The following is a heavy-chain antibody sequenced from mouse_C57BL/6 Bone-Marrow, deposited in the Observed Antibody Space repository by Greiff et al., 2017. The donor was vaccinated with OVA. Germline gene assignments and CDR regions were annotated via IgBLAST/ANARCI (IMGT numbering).Heavy chain of an antibody. Sequence: EVQLQQSGPELVKPGASVKISCKASGYSFTDYYMNWVKQSHGKSLEWIGVINPNYGTTSYNQKFKGKATLTVDQSSSTAYMQLNSLKSEDSAVYSCASTLSHYFDYWGQGTTLTVSS. J-gene: IGHJ2*01. CDR1: GYSFTDYY. CDR3: ASTLSHYFDY. V-gene: IGHV1-39*01. D-gene: IGHD1-1*02. CDR2: INPNYGTT.